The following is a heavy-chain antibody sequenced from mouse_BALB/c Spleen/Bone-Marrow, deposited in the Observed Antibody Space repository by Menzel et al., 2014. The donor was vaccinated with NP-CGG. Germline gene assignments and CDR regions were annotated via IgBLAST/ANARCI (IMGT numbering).Heavy chain of an antibody. J-gene: IGHJ2*01. D-gene: IGHD2-4*01. CDR3: ARYDYGVYSDY. V-gene: IGHV14-3*02. CDR1: GFNIKDTY. Sequence: EVQLQQSGAEVVKPGASVKLSCTASGFNIKDTYMHWVKQRPEQGLEWIGRIDPANGNTKYDPKFQGKTTITADTSSNTAYLQLSSLTSEDTAVYYCARYDYGVYSDYWGQGTTLTVSS. CDR2: IDPANGNT.